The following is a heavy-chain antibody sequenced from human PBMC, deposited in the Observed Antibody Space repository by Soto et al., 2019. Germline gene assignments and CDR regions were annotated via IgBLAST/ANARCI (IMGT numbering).Heavy chain of an antibody. CDR2: SYSSGST. CDR3: ARELVDGDDVEDY. D-gene: IGHD4-17*01. J-gene: IGHJ4*02. Sequence: QVQLQESGPGLVKPSQTLSLTCTVSGGSISSGDYYWSWIRQPPGKGLEWIGYSYSSGSTSYNPSLKSRVTMSVAPAKDQFSRKPSPVTAADTAVYYCARELVDGDDVEDYWRQGTLVTVSS. CDR1: GGSISSGDYY. V-gene: IGHV4-30-4*01.